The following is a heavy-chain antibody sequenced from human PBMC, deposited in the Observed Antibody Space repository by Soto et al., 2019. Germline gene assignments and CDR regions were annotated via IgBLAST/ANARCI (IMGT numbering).Heavy chain of an antibody. Sequence: PGGSLRLSCAASGFTFSSYAMSWVRQAPGKGLEWVSAISGSGGSTYYADSVKGRFTISRDNSKNTLYLQMNSLRAEDTAVYYCAKDSLTMIVVADNGLFDYWGQGTLVTVSS. CDR3: AKDSLTMIVVADNGLFDY. J-gene: IGHJ4*02. D-gene: IGHD3-22*01. CDR2: ISGSGGST. CDR1: GFTFSSYA. V-gene: IGHV3-23*01.